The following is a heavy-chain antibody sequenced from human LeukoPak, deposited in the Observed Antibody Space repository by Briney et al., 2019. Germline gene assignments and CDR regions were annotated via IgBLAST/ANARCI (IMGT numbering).Heavy chain of an antibody. V-gene: IGHV4-61*02. J-gene: IGHJ3*02. CDR3: ARHMTVTYDAFDI. Sequence: SETLSLTCTVSGGSISSGTYYWSWIRQPAGKGLEWIGRISASGSTNYNPSLQSRVTISVDTSERQFSLKLSSVTAADTAAYYCARHMTVTYDAFDIWGQGTMVTVSS. CDR1: GGSISSGTYY. D-gene: IGHD3-22*01. CDR2: ISASGST.